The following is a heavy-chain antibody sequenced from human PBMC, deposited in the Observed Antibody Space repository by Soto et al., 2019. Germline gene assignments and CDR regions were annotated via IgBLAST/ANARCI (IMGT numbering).Heavy chain of an antibody. D-gene: IGHD5-12*01. CDR2: IYTSGST. J-gene: IGHJ5*02. Sequence: SETLSLTCTVSGGSISSYYWSWIRQPAGKGLEWIGRIYTSGSTNYNPSLKSRVTMSVDTSKNQFSLKLSSVTAADTAVYYCAREDDVEMATITNWFDPWGQGTLVTVSS. V-gene: IGHV4-4*07. CDR1: GGSISSYY. CDR3: AREDDVEMATITNWFDP.